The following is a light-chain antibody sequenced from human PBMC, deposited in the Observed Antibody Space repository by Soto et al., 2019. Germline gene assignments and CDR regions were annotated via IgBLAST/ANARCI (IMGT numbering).Light chain of an antibody. V-gene: IGLV2-14*01. CDR3: SSYTSSSTPYV. CDR1: SSDVDGYDF. Sequence: QALLTDPASLSGPPGQSITISCTGTSSDVDGYDFVSWYQQHPGKAPKLMIYDVTNRPSGVSDRFSGSKSGNTASLTISGLQAEDEADYYCSSYTSSSTPYVFGTGTKVTVL. CDR2: DVT. J-gene: IGLJ1*01.